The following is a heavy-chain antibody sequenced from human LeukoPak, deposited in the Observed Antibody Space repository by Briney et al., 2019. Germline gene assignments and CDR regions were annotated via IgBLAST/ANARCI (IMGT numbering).Heavy chain of an antibody. J-gene: IGHJ4*02. CDR2: INHSGST. D-gene: IGHD5-18*01. CDR1: GGSFSGYY. V-gene: IGHV4-34*01. CDR3: APRGYSYGFDY. Sequence: SETLSLTCAVYGGSFSGYYWSWIRQPPGKGLEWIGEINHSGSTNYNPSLKSRDTISVDTSKNQFSLKLSSVTAADTAVYYCAPRGYSYGFDYWGQGTLVTVSS.